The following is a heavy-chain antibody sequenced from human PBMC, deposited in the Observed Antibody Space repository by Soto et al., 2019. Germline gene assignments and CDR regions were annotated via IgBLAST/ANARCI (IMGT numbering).Heavy chain of an antibody. CDR3: ARLVVFGVVLWADYYYYYMDV. D-gene: IGHD3-3*01. V-gene: IGHV4-34*01. Sequence: SETLSLTCAVYGGSFSGYYWSWIRQPPGKGLEWIGEINHSGSTNYNPSLKSRVTISVDTSKNQFSLKLSSVTAADTAVYYCARLVVFGVVLWADYYYYYMDVWGKGTTVTVSS. CDR2: INHSGST. CDR1: GGSFSGYY. J-gene: IGHJ6*03.